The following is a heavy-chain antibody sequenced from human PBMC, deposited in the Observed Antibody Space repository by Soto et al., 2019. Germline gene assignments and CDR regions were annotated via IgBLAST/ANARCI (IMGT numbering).Heavy chain of an antibody. J-gene: IGHJ4*02. Sequence: EVQLLESGGGLVQPGGSLRLSCAASGFTFSSYAMSWVRQAPGKGLEWVSAISGSGGSTYYADSVKGRFTISRDNSKNTLYLQMNSLRAEDTAVYYCARHVDFWSGYFDYWGQGTLVTVSS. V-gene: IGHV3-23*01. CDR1: GFTFSSYA. CDR2: ISGSGGST. D-gene: IGHD3-3*01. CDR3: ARHVDFWSGYFDY.